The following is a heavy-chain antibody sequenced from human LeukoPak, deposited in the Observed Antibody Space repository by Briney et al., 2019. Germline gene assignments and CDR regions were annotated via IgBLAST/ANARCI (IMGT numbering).Heavy chain of an antibody. CDR3: ARVGHGSGTSWFDP. CDR2: IYHSGST. CDR1: GGSISSGGYY. Sequence: SETLSLTCTVSGGSISSGGYYWSWIRQPPGKGLEWIGYIYHSGSTYYNPSLKSRVTISVDRSKNQFSLKLSSVTAADTAVYYCARVGHGSGTSWFDPWGQGTLVTVSS. D-gene: IGHD3-10*01. J-gene: IGHJ5*02. V-gene: IGHV4-30-2*01.